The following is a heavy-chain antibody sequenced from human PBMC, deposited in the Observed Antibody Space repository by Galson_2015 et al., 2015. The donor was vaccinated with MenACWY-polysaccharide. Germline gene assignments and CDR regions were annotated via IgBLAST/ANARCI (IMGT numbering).Heavy chain of an antibody. CDR3: GGGSSGPGTAFDI. Sequence: TLSLTCTVSGGSISSYSWSWIRQPPGKGLEWIGYIYYSGSTNYNPSLKSRVTISVDTSKNQFSLKLSSVTAADTAVYYCGGGSSGPGTAFDIWGQGTMVTVPS. V-gene: IGHV4-59*08. D-gene: IGHD6-19*01. J-gene: IGHJ3*02. CDR2: IYYSGST. CDR1: GGSISSYS.